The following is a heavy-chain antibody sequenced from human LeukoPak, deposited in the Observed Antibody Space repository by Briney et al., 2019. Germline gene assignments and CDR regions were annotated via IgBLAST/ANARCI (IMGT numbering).Heavy chain of an antibody. CDR1: GYTFTGYY. V-gene: IGHV1-2*06. J-gene: IGHJ5*02. D-gene: IGHD1-26*01. CDR3: ARGVGATAGWFDP. Sequence: ASVKVSCKASGYTFTGYYMHWVRQAPGQGLEWMGRINPNSGGTNYAQKFQGRVTMTRDTSISTAYMELSRLRSDDTAVYYCARGVGATAGWFDPWGRGTLVTVSS. CDR2: INPNSGGT.